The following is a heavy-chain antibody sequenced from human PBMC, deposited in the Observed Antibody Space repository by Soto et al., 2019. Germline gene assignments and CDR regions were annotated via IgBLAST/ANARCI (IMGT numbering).Heavy chain of an antibody. D-gene: IGHD3-10*01. CDR1: GFAFNLYG. CDR3: ARKAPGTYKMTPDC. Sequence: QVQLVESGGGVVQPGRSLRLSCAASGFAFNLYGMHWVRQAPGEGLEWVTTISHDGGTRHYADSVEGRFTVSRDNSRNTLYLQMDSLSPEDTAVYYCARKAPGTYKMTPDCWGQGTLVTVSS. V-gene: IGHV3-30*03. J-gene: IGHJ4*02. CDR2: ISHDGGTR.